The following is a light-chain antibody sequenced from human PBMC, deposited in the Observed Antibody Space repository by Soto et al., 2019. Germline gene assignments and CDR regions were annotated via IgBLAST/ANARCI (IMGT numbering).Light chain of an antibody. CDR2: GAS. J-gene: IGKJ5*01. Sequence: EIVMTQSPATLSVSPGERATLYCRASQSVSSSLAWYQQKPGQATRLIIYGASTRANGIPARFSGSGSGTEFTLIISSLQSEDFAFYYCQQYNNWPPITFGQGTRLEIK. CDR1: QSVSSS. CDR3: QQYNNWPPIT. V-gene: IGKV3-15*01.